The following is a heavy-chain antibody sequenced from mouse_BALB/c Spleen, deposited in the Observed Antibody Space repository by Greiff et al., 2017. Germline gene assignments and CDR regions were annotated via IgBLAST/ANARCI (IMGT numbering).Heavy chain of an antibody. CDR2: ISSGGSYT. Sequence: EVQGVESGGGLVKPGGSLKLSCAASGFTFSSYTMSWVRQTPEKRLEWVATISSGGSYTYYPDSVKGRFTISRDNAKNTLYLQMSSLKSEDTAMYYCTRDPAITTVVAWYFDYWGQGTTLTVSS. V-gene: IGHV5-6-4*01. D-gene: IGHD1-1*01. CDR1: GFTFSSYT. J-gene: IGHJ2*01. CDR3: TRDPAITTVVAWYFDY.